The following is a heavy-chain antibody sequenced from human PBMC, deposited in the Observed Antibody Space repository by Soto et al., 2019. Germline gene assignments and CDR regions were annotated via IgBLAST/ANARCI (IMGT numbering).Heavy chain of an antibody. J-gene: IGHJ4*02. Sequence: QVQLVQSGAEVKKPGASVKVSCKASGYTFTSYGISWVRQAPGQGLEWMGWISAYNGNTNYAQKLQGRVTMXTXTXXSTACMELRSMGTAVTVVYHWASDGCISPRCYVSYWGQGTLVTVSS. D-gene: IGHD2-2*01. CDR3: ASDGCISPRCYVSY. V-gene: IGHV1-18*01. CDR1: GYTFTSYG. CDR2: ISAYNGNT.